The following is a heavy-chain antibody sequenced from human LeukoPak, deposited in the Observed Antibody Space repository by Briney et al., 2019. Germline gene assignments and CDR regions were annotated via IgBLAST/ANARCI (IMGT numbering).Heavy chain of an antibody. Sequence: GGSLSLSFANPGFTFSSYWMHWVGQAPGKGRVWVSRIKTDGSSTTYADFMQGRFTISRDNAKNTLYLQMNSLRADDTAVYYCVRGRGVPEYYFDYWGQGTLVTVSS. D-gene: IGHD2-2*01. CDR1: GFTFSSYW. V-gene: IGHV3-74*01. CDR2: IKTDGSST. J-gene: IGHJ4*02. CDR3: VRGRGVPEYYFDY.